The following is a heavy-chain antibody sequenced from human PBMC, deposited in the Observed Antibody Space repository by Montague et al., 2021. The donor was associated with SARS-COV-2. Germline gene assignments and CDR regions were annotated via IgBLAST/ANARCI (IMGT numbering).Heavy chain of an antibody. Sequence: SLRLSCAASGFIFGDYWMSWVRQAPGKGLEWVANIKLDGSEEYSVDSVKGRFTVSRDNAKNSLYLQMNSLRAEDTAVYYCAKDNQWGFYYMDVWGKGTTVTVSS. V-gene: IGHV3-7*01. CDR1: GFIFGDYW. CDR2: IKLDGSEE. J-gene: IGHJ6*03. D-gene: IGHD1-26*01. CDR3: AKDNQWGFYYMDV.